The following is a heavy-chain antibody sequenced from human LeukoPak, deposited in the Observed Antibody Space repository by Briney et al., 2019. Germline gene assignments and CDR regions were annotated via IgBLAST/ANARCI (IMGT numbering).Heavy chain of an antibody. CDR1: GFTFSDYW. J-gene: IGHJ4*02. CDR3: ARVGAWDLQRVFDH. Sequence: PAGSLRLSCAAAGFTFSDYWMTWVRQFPGQGLEWVANIKQDGSESYYVDSVNGRFTTSRDNAKQSLYLDMDRLRVEDTAVYYCARVGAWDLQRVFDHWGQGALVTVSS. CDR2: IKQDGSES. D-gene: IGHD1-26*01. V-gene: IGHV3-7*01.